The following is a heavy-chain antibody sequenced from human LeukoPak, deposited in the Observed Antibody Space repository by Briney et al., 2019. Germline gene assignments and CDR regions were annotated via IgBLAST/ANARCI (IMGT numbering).Heavy chain of an antibody. CDR1: GFTFDDYT. D-gene: IGHD1-26*01. V-gene: IGHV3-43*01. CDR3: AKDRWGDY. Sequence: PGGSLRLSCAASGFTFDDYTMHWVRQAPGKGLEWVSLISWDGGSTYYADSVKGRFTISRDNSKNTLYLQMNSLRAEDTAVYYCAKDRWGDYWGQGTLVTVSS. J-gene: IGHJ4*02. CDR2: ISWDGGST.